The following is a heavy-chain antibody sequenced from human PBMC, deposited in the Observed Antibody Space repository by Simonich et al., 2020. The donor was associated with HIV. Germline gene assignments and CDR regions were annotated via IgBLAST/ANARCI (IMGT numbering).Heavy chain of an antibody. CDR2: IKHRGRT. CDR1: GGSFSGYY. CDR3: ARLTAGGLGEYFQH. Sequence: QVQLQQWGAGLLKPSETLSLTCAVYGGSFSGYYWSWIRQPPGRGLEWIGEIKHRGRTNYNPSLKSRVTISVDTSKNQFSLKLSSVTAADTAVYYCARLTAGGLGEYFQHWGQGTLVTVSS. J-gene: IGHJ1*01. D-gene: IGHD6-13*01. V-gene: IGHV4-34*01.